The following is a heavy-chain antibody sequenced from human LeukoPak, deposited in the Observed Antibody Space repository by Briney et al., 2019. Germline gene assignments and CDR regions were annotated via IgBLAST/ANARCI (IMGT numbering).Heavy chain of an antibody. J-gene: IGHJ4*02. Sequence: PGGSLRLSCTASEFIVSSTYMNWVRQAPGKGLEWVLSISSSSTYIYYADSVKGRFTISRDNSKNTLYLQMNSLRAEDTAVYYCAKDSPNYDILTGYYKFRYFDYWGQGTLVTVSS. CDR1: EFIVSSTY. V-gene: IGHV3-21*04. CDR3: AKDSPNYDILTGYYKFRYFDY. CDR2: ISSSSTYI. D-gene: IGHD3-9*01.